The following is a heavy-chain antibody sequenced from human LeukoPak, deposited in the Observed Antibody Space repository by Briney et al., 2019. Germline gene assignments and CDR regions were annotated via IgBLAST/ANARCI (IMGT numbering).Heavy chain of an antibody. CDR2: ISYAGSPK. J-gene: IGHJ2*01. CDR3: ARDRGIADL. D-gene: IGHD6-13*01. Sequence: GRSLRLSCVASGFTFNTSAMHWFRQAPGKGLEWVAIISYAGSPKYYADSVKGRFTISRDNAKNSLYLQMNSLRDEDTAVYYCARDRGIADLWGRGTLVTVSS. CDR1: GFTFNTSA. V-gene: IGHV3-30*04.